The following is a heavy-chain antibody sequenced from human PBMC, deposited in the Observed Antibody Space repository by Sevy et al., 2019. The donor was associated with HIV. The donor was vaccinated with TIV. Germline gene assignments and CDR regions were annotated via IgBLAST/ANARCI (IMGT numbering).Heavy chain of an antibody. CDR1: GYTFTSYG. J-gene: IGHJ4*02. Sequence: ASVKVSCKASGYTFTSYGISWVRQAPGQGLEWMGWISAYNGNTNYAQKLQGRVTMTTDTSTSTAYMERRSLRSDDTAVYYCARWRGPSGSYVLDYWGQGTLVTVSS. CDR3: ARWRGPSGSYVLDY. V-gene: IGHV1-18*01. CDR2: ISAYNGNT. D-gene: IGHD1-26*01.